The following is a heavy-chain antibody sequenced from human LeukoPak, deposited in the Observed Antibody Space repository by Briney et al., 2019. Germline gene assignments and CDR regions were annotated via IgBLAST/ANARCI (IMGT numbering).Heavy chain of an antibody. CDR2: IYTSGST. CDR1: GFSVSSTY. Sequence: QPGGSLRLTCAASGFSVSSTYMSWVRQAPGKGLEWVSLIYTSGSTFYAASVMGRFTISRDNSKNTLFLQMNSLRAEDSAVYYCTRDRAGTQSWVEFDLWGQGTLVTVSS. V-gene: IGHV3-66*03. CDR3: TRDRAGTQSWVEFDL. J-gene: IGHJ5*02. D-gene: IGHD3-10*01.